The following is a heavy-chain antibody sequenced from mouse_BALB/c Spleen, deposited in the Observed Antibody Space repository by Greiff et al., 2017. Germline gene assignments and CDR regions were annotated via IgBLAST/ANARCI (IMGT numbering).Heavy chain of an antibody. Sequence: DVHLVESGGGLVQPGGSRKLSCAASGFTFSDYGMAWVRQAPGKGPEWVAFISNLAYSIYYADTVTGRFTISRENAKNTLYLEMSSLRSEDTAMYYCARGDYGSRYWYFDVWGAGTTVTVSS. J-gene: IGHJ1*01. CDR2: ISNLAYSI. CDR1: GFTFSDYG. D-gene: IGHD1-1*01. CDR3: ARGDYGSRYWYFDV. V-gene: IGHV5-15*02.